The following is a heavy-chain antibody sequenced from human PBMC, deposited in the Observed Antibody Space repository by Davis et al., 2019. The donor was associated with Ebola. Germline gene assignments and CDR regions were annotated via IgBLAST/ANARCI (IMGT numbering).Heavy chain of an antibody. CDR1: GDSISSDY. D-gene: IGHD5-18*01. CDR3: ARGGDTATGYFDY. J-gene: IGHJ4*02. CDR2: IYYSGST. V-gene: IGHV4-59*01. Sequence: SETLSLTCTVSGDSISSDYWSWIRQSPGKGLEWIGYIYYSGSTNYNPSLKTRVTISVDTSKNQFSLKLSSVTAADTAVYYCARGGDTATGYFDYWGQGTLVTVSS.